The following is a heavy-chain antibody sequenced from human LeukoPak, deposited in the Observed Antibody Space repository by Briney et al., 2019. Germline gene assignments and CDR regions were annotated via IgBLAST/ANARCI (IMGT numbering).Heavy chain of an antibody. CDR2: ISGSGGST. V-gene: IGHV3-23*01. CDR1: GFTFSSDA. D-gene: IGHD4-17*01. CDR3: AKASYADYASGGY. Sequence: GGSLRLSCAASGFTFSSDAMSWVRQAPGKGLEWVSAISGSGGSTYYADSVKGRFTISRDNSKNTLYLQMNSLRAEDTAVYYCAKASYADYASGGYWGQGTLVTVSS. J-gene: IGHJ4*02.